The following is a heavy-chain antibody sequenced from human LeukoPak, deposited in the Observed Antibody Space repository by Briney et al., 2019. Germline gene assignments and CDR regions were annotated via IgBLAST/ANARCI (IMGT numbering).Heavy chain of an antibody. CDR1: GYTLTELS. CDR3: ATLGHYDILTGYYNVLDY. D-gene: IGHD3-9*01. J-gene: IGHJ4*02. V-gene: IGHV1-24*01. CDR2: FDPEDGET. Sequence: GASVKVSCKVSGYTLTELSMHWVRQAPGKGLEWMGGFDPEDGETIYAQKFQGRVTMTEDTSTDTAYMELSSLRSEDTAVYYCATLGHYDILTGYYNVLDYWGQGTLVTVSS.